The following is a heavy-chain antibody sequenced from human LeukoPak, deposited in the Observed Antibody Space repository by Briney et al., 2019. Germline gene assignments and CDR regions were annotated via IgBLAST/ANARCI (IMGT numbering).Heavy chain of an antibody. CDR3: ASEDVDTGDF. CDR1: VFTHTNYG. V-gene: IGHV3-30*01. Sequence: PGGSLRLSCAASVFTHTNYGIQWLRLAAGKGLEWVSFISHDGTNKYYSDSVDGRFIVSRLNSQNTVYLQMNDLRPEDTATSFCASEDVDTGDFWGQGTLVTVSS. CDR2: ISHDGTNK. J-gene: IGHJ4*02. D-gene: IGHD5-18*01.